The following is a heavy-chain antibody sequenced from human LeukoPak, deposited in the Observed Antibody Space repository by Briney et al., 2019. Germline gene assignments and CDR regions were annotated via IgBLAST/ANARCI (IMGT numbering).Heavy chain of an antibody. V-gene: IGHV3-53*01. J-gene: IGHJ4*02. CDR1: GFTFSSYW. Sequence: PGGSLRLSCAASGFTFSSYWMIWVRQAPGKGLEWVSLLYTGGETNYADSVKGRFTMSRDTSKNTVSLQMNSLRAEDTAVYYCARGFAPAYNFGVFDYWGQGTLVSVSS. D-gene: IGHD5-18*01. CDR3: ARGFAPAYNFGVFDY. CDR2: LYTGGET.